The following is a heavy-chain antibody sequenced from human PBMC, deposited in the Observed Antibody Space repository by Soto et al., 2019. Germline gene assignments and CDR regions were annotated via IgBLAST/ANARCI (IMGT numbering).Heavy chain of an antibody. CDR3: AAVYDTPSAYYGMDV. V-gene: IGHV1-58*02. D-gene: IGHD3-9*01. Sequence: ALVKVSCKASGFSFTSSAMQWVRQARGQRLEWIGWIVVGSGNTNYAQKFQERVTITRDMSTSTAYMELSSLRSEDTAVYYCAAVYDTPSAYYGMDVWGQGTTVTVSS. CDR1: GFSFTSSA. CDR2: IVVGSGNT. J-gene: IGHJ6*02.